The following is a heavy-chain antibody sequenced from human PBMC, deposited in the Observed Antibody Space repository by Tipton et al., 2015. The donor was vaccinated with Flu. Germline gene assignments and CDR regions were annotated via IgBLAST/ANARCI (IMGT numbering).Heavy chain of an antibody. CDR1: GDSISSDYY. CDR2: IYHSGST. D-gene: IGHD6-19*01. J-gene: IGHJ4*02. CDR3: ARGGSSGWYRQLDS. Sequence: TLSLTCSVSGDSISSDYYWGWIRQPPGKGLEWIGSIYHSGSTYYSPSLKSRLTISVDTSKNQFSLKLSSITAADTAVYFCARGGSSGWYRQLDSWGQGTLVTVSS. V-gene: IGHV4-38-2*01.